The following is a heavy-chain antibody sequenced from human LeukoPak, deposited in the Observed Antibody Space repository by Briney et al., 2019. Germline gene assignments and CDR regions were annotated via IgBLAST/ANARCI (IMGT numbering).Heavy chain of an antibody. CDR3: LPVLRYFDWGPFAFDY. CDR1: GFTFSSYA. D-gene: IGHD3-9*01. V-gene: IGHV3-23*01. CDR2: ISGSGGST. Sequence: GGSLRLSCAAPGFTFSSYAMSWVRQAPGKGLEWVSAISGSGGSTYYADSVKGRFTISRDNSKNTLYLQMNSLRAEDTAVYYCLPVLRYFDWGPFAFDYWGQGTLVTVSS. J-gene: IGHJ4*02.